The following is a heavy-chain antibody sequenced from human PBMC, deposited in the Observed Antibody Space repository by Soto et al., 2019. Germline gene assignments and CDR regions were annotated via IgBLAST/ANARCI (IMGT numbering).Heavy chain of an antibody. CDR1: GGTFSSYA. D-gene: IGHD1-26*01. CDR3: ARVQGGARGYYYYGMDV. CDR2: IIPIFGTA. J-gene: IGHJ6*02. V-gene: IGHV1-69*01. Sequence: QVQLVQSGAEVKKPGSSVKVSCKASGGTFSSYAISWVRQAPGQGLEWMGGIIPIFGTANYAQKFQGRVTITAEESTSTAYMELSSLRSEDTAVYYCARVQGGARGYYYYGMDVWGQGTTVTVSS.